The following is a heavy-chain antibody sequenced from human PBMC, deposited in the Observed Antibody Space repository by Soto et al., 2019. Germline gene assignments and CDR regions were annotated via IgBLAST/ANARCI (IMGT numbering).Heavy chain of an antibody. V-gene: IGHV5-51*01. J-gene: IGHJ6*03. D-gene: IGHD5-12*01. CDR2: IYPGDSDT. CDR1: GYSFTSYW. Sequence: GESLKISCKGSGYSFTSYWIGWVRQMPGKGLEWMGIIYPGDSDTRYSPSFQGQVTISADKSISTAYLQWSSLKASDTAMYYCARHAGISGYDYGRRNYYYYMDVWGKGTTVTVSS. CDR3: ARHAGISGYDYGRRNYYYYMDV.